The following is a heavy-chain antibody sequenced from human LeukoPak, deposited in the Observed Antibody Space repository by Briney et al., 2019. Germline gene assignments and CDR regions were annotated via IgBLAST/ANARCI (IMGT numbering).Heavy chain of an antibody. D-gene: IGHD3-22*01. CDR2: INPNSGGT. CDR1: GYTFTGYY. CDR3: GNNPGYLYDSSGYYLW. Sequence: GASLKVSCTASGYTFTGYYMHRVRQGPGQGLEWMGWINPNSGGTNYAQKFQGRVTMTRDTSISTAYMELSRLRSDHTAVYYCGNNPGYLYDSSGYYLWWGQGTLVTVCS. J-gene: IGHJ4*02. V-gene: IGHV1-2*02.